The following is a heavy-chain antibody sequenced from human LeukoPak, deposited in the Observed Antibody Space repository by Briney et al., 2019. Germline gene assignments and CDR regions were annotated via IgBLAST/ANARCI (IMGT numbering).Heavy chain of an antibody. J-gene: IGHJ3*02. CDR2: IRYDGRIK. V-gene: IGHV3-30*02. Sequence: GGSLRLSCAASGFTFSSYGMYWVRQAPGKGLEWVAFIRYDGRIKYYADSVKGRFTISRDDAKNTLNLQMNSLRAEDTAVYYCARGYYDSAGRSFDIWGQGTMVTVSS. CDR3: ARGYYDSAGRSFDI. D-gene: IGHD3-22*01. CDR1: GFTFSSYG.